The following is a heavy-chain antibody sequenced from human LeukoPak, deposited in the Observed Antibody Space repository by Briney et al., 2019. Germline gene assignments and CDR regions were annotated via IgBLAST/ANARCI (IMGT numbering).Heavy chain of an antibody. J-gene: IGHJ3*02. CDR2: ISAYNGNT. D-gene: IGHD3-10*01. Sequence: GASVKVSCKASGYTFTSYGISWVRQAPGQGLEWMGWISAYNGNTNYAQKLQGRVTMTTDTSTSTAYMELRSLRSDDTAVYYCARDRPTNQYYYGLYAFDIWGQGTMVTVSS. V-gene: IGHV1-18*01. CDR3: ARDRPTNQYYYGLYAFDI. CDR1: GYTFTSYG.